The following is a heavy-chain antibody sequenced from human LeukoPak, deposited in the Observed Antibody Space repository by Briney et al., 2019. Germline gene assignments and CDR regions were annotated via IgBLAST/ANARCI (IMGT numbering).Heavy chain of an antibody. D-gene: IGHD3-22*01. CDR1: GGSFSGYY. Sequence: KPSETLSLTCAVYGGSFSGYYWSWIRQPPGKGLEWIGEINHSGSTNYNPSLKSRVTISVDTSKNQFSLKLSSVTAADTAVYYCARVFGGYHDSSGIYDAFDIWGQGTMVTVSS. V-gene: IGHV4-34*01. CDR2: INHSGST. J-gene: IGHJ3*02. CDR3: ARVFGGYHDSSGIYDAFDI.